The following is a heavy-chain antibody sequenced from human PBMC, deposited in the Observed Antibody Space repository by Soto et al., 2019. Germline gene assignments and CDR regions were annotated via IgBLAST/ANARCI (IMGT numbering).Heavy chain of an antibody. J-gene: IGHJ6*02. CDR2: ISGSGGST. D-gene: IGHD3-3*01. V-gene: IGHV3-23*01. Sequence: SVGSLRLSCAVSGFTFSSYAMSWVRQAPGKGLEWVSAISGSGGSTYYADSVKGRFTISRDNSKNTLYLQMNSLRAEDTAVYYCAKLTYYDFWSGSNDYYYGMDVWSQGTTVTVSS. CDR3: AKLTYYDFWSGSNDYYYGMDV. CDR1: GFTFSSYA.